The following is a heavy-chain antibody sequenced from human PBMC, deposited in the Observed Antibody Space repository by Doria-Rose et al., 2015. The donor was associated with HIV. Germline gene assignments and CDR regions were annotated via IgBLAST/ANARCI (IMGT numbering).Heavy chain of an antibody. V-gene: IGHV2-26*01. CDR1: GVSLSSPGMG. D-gene: IGHD6-13*01. J-gene: IGHJ4*02. CDR2: IFSDDER. Sequence: QITLKESSPVLVKPTETLTLTCTVSGVSLSSPGMGVSWIRQPPGKALEWLAHIFSDDERYYITSLKSRLTISRGTSKSQVVLTITDMDPVDTATYYCARIKSSRWYHKYYFDFWGQGTLVIVSA. CDR3: ARIKSSRWYHKYYFDF.